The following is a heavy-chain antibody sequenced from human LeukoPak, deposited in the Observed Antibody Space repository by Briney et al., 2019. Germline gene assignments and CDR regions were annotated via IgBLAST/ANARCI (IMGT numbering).Heavy chain of an antibody. J-gene: IGHJ6*03. D-gene: IGHD2-2*01. CDR3: ARSQAVVSSSLYYYYMDV. CDR1: GYTFLSHG. CDR2: TSANNRNT. V-gene: IGHV1-18*01. Sequence: ASVKVSCKASGYTFLSHGFSWVRQAPGQGLEWMGWTSANNRNTNYAQRLQGRVTMITDTSTNTAYMELRTLRSDDTAVYYCARSQAVVSSSLYYYYMDVWGKGTTIIVS.